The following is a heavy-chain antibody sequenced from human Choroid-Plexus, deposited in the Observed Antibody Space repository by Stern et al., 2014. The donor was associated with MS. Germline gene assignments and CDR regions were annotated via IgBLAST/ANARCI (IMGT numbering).Heavy chain of an antibody. CDR2: INPNTGGT. CDR1: GYIFTGYY. Sequence: VQLVESGAEVKKPGASVKVSCKTSGYIFTGYYVHWVRPAPGQGLEWMAWINPNTGGTKYAQKFQGRVTMSRDTSISTACVELSSLTSDDTAVYYCARDQRGITIFGVVTDYYYLGMDVWGQGTTVTVSS. V-gene: IGHV1-2*02. J-gene: IGHJ6*02. D-gene: IGHD3-3*01. CDR3: ARDQRGITIFGVVTDYYYLGMDV.